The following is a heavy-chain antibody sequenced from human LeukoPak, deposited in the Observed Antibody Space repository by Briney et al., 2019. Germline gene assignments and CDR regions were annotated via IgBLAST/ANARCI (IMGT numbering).Heavy chain of an antibody. CDR3: ARQKKWARLGGGFDY. CDR1: GASITSNSYY. V-gene: IGHV4-39*01. J-gene: IGHJ4*02. D-gene: IGHD1-26*01. CDR2: IYYSGST. Sequence: PSETLSLTCTVSGASITSNSYYWGWIRQPPGRGLEWIGSIYYSGSTYYNPSLKSRVTISVDTSKNQFSLKLSSVTAADTAVYYCARQKKWARLGGGFDYWGQGTLVTVSS.